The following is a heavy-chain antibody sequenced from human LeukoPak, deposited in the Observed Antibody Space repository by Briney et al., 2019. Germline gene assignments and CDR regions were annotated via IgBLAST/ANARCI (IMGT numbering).Heavy chain of an antibody. CDR1: GFTFSNYW. Sequence: PGGSLRLSCAASGFTFSNYWMHWVRQAPGKGLVWVSRINSDGSSTRYADSVKGRFTISRDNAKNTLYLQMNSLRAEDTAVYYCGRELDWLSTLDYWGQGTLVTVSS. CDR2: INSDGSST. D-gene: IGHD3-9*01. CDR3: GRELDWLSTLDY. V-gene: IGHV3-74*01. J-gene: IGHJ4*02.